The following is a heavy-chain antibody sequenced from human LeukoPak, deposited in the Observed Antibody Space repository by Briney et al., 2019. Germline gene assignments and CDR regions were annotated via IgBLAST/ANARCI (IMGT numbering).Heavy chain of an antibody. CDR1: GFTFSSYG. J-gene: IGHJ3*02. CDR2: IWYDGSNK. V-gene: IGHV3-33*01. Sequence: GGSLGLSCAASGFTFSSYGMHWVRQAPGKGLEWVAVIWYDGSNKYYADSVKGRFTISRDNSKNTLYLQMNSLRAEDTAVYYCASSLVAGTFDIWGQGTMVTVSS. D-gene: IGHD6-19*01. CDR3: ASSLVAGTFDI.